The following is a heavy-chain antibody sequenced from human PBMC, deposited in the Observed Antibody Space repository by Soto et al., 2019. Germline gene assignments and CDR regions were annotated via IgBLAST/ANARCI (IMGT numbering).Heavy chain of an antibody. D-gene: IGHD2-2*01. Sequence: SETLSLTCAVYGGSFSGYYWSWIRQPPGKGLEWIGEINHSGSTNYNPSLKSRVTISVDTSKNQFSLKLSSVTAADTAVYYCARGTLNIVVVPAAMGSNYYYYYGMDVWGQGTTVT. J-gene: IGHJ6*02. CDR2: INHSGST. CDR3: ARGTLNIVVVPAAMGSNYYYYYGMDV. CDR1: GGSFSGYY. V-gene: IGHV4-34*01.